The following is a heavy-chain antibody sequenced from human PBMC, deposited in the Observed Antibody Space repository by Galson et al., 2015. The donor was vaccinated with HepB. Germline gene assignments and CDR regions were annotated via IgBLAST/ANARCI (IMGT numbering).Heavy chain of an antibody. CDR3: ATHCSGDRCKDY. D-gene: IGHD2-15*01. J-gene: IGHJ4*02. Sequence: SLRLSCAASGFTFSSYSMNWVRQAPGKGLEWVSYISSSSSTRFYADSVKGRFTISRDSAKNSLYLQMNSLRDEDTAVYYCATHCSGDRCKDYWGQGTLVTVSS. CDR1: GFTFSSYS. CDR2: ISSSSSTR. V-gene: IGHV3-48*02.